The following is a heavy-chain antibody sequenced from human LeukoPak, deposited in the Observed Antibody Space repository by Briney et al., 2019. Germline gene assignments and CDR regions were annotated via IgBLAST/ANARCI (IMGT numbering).Heavy chain of an antibody. J-gene: IGHJ4*02. CDR3: LIRGNY. CDR1: GFTFSSFS. Sequence: PGGSLRLSCAASGFTFSSFSMNWVRQAPGKGLEWVSYIRTSGTNTDYTGSVKGRFTISRDNAKNSLYLQMNSLRAEDTAVYYCLIRGNYWGQGTLVTVSS. CDR2: IRTSGTNT. D-gene: IGHD3-10*01. V-gene: IGHV3-48*04.